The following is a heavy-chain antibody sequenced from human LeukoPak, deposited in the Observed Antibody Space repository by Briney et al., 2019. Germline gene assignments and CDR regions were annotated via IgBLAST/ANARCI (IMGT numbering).Heavy chain of an antibody. D-gene: IGHD4/OR15-4a*01. J-gene: IGHJ4*02. CDR3: ASSYGGELQADY. Sequence: TLSLTCTVSGGSISSGDYYWSWIRQPPGKGLEWIGYIYYSGSTYYNPSLKSRVTISVDTSKNLFSLKLSSVTAADTAVYYCASSYGGELQADYWGQGTLVTVSS. CDR1: GGSISSGDYY. V-gene: IGHV4-30-4*01. CDR2: IYYSGST.